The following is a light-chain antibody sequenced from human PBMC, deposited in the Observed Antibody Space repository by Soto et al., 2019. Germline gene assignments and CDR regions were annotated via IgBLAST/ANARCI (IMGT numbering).Light chain of an antibody. CDR3: QQYNNWPRT. V-gene: IGKV3-15*01. CDR2: GAS. Sequence: EIVLTQSPATLSVSPGERATLSCRASQSGSSNLAWYQQKPGQAPGLLIYGASTRATGIPARFSGSGSGTEFTLTISSLQSEDFAVYYCQQYNNWPRTFGQGTKVDIK. J-gene: IGKJ1*01. CDR1: QSGSSN.